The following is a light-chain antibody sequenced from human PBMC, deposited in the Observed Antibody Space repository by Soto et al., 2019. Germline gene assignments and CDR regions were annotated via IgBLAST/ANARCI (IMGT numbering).Light chain of an antibody. J-gene: IGKJ1*01. V-gene: IGKV3-20*01. CDR3: QQYCSSSWT. CDR2: GAS. CDR1: QSVSSSY. Sequence: EIVLTQSPGTLSLSPGERATLSCRASQSVSSSYLAWYQQKPGQAPRLLIYGASSRATGIPDRFSGSGSGTDFTLTISRLEPEDSAVYYCQQYCSSSWTFGQGTKVDIK.